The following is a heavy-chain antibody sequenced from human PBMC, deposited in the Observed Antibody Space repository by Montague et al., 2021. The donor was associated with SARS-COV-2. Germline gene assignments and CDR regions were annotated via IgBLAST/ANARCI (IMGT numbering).Heavy chain of an antibody. D-gene: IGHD2-2*01. V-gene: IGHV6-1*01. CDR3: ARIPVGSKYYFDF. Sequence: CAISGDSVTVTRASGEDRKRTRSKSSDGNRRKYDRCKRNNDYAESVKSRITIDPDTSKHQFSLHLNSVTPEDTAVYYCARIPVGSKYYFDFWGQGTLVTVSS. CDR1: GDSVTVTRAS. J-gene: IGHJ4*02. CDR2: KYDRCKRNN.